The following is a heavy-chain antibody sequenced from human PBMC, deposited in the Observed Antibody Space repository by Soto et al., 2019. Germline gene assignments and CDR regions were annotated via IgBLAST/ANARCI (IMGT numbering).Heavy chain of an antibody. CDR1: GGSISSGGYY. J-gene: IGHJ2*01. Sequence: SETLSLTCTVSGGSISSGGYYWSWIRQHPGKGLEWIGYIYYSGSTYYNPSLKSRVTISVDTSKNQFSLKLSSVTAADTAVYYCARVKASDDILTGYYLFRYFDLWGRGTLVTVSS. V-gene: IGHV4-31*03. D-gene: IGHD3-9*01. CDR3: ARVKASDDILTGYYLFRYFDL. CDR2: IYYSGST.